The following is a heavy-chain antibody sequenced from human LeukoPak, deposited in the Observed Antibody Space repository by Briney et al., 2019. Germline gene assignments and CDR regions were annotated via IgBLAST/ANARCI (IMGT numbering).Heavy chain of an antibody. J-gene: IGHJ5*02. D-gene: IGHD2-2*01. Sequence: SETLSLTCAVYGGSFSGYYWSWIRQPPGKGLEWIGEINHSGSTNYNPSLKSRVTISVDTSKNQFFLKLSSVTAADTAVYYCARGHLLYNWFDPWGQGTLVTVSS. V-gene: IGHV4-34*01. CDR2: INHSGST. CDR3: ARGHLLYNWFDP. CDR1: GGSFSGYY.